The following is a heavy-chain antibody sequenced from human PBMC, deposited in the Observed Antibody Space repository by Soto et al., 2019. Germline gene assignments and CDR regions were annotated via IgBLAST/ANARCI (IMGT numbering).Heavy chain of an antibody. CDR2: ISYDGSKK. CDR1: GFTFSSYA. V-gene: IGHV3-30-3*01. D-gene: IGHD2-2*01. CDR3: ARGPSSLTRFDY. Sequence: GGSLRLSCAASGFTFSSYAMYWVRQAPGKGLEWVAVISYDGSKKYYADSVKGRFTISRDNSKNTVYLQMNSPRAEDTAAYYCARGPSSLTRFDYWGQGTLVTVSS. J-gene: IGHJ4*02.